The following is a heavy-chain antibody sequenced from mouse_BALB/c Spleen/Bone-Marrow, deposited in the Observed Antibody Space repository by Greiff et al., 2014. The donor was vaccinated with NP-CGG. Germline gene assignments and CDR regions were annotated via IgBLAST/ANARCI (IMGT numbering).Heavy chain of an antibody. CDR1: GYSFTGYT. CDR2: INPYNGGT. V-gene: IGHV1-26*01. J-gene: IGHJ1*01. D-gene: IGHD2-14*01. Sequence: VQLKDSGPELVKPGASMKISCKASGYSFTGYTMNWVKQSHGKNLEWIGLINPYNGGTSYNQKFKGKATLTVDKSSSTAYMELLSLTSEDSAVYYCAREEGYDEGEYFDVWGAGTTVTVSS. CDR3: AREEGYDEGEYFDV.